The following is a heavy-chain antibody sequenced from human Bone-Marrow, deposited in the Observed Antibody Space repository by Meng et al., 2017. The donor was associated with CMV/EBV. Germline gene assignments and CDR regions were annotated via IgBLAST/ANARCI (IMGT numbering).Heavy chain of an antibody. Sequence: GGSLRLSCAASGFTFNIYEVNWVRQAPGKGLEWVSHVSSSGSDTYYADSVKGRFTISKDNAKNSLYLQMNGLRADDTAVYYCARDVGNYGDYYFDYWGQGTLVTVSS. D-gene: IGHD1-7*01. CDR1: GFTFNIYE. J-gene: IGHJ4*02. CDR3: ARDVGNYGDYYFDY. CDR2: VSSSGSDT. V-gene: IGHV3-48*03.